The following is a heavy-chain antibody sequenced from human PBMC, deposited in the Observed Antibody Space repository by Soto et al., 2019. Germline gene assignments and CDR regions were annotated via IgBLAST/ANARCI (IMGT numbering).Heavy chain of an antibody. CDR2: ISAYNGST. CDR1: GYTFTSYG. J-gene: IGHJ3*02. D-gene: IGHD2-2*01. CDR3: ASIVVVPAATLHDAFAI. V-gene: IGHV1-18*01. Sequence: ASVKVSCKASGYTFTSYGVSWVRQAPGQGLEWMGWISAYNGSTNYAQKLQGRVTMTTDTSTSTAYMELRSLRSDDTAVYYCASIVVVPAATLHDAFAIWGQGTMVTVSS.